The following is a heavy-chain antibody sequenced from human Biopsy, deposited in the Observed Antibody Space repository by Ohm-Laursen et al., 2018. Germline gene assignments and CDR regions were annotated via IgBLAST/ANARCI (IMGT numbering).Heavy chain of an antibody. CDR1: GGSISSFY. D-gene: IGHD2-15*01. CDR2: ISDSGST. CDR3: ARRGSGGRSFDY. V-gene: IGHV4-59*08. J-gene: IGHJ4*02. Sequence: GTLSLTCAVSGGSISSFYWTWIRQPPGKGPEWIGDISDSGSTNYKPSLKSRVIISVDTSKNQFSLNLSSVTAADTAVYYCARRGSGGRSFDYWGQGSLVTVSS.